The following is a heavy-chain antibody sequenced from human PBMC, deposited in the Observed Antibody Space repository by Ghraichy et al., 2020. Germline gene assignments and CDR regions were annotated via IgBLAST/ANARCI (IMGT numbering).Heavy chain of an antibody. J-gene: IGHJ4*02. V-gene: IGHV3-30-3*01. CDR1: GFTFSSYA. Sequence: GGSLRLSCAASGFTFSSYAMHWVRQAPGKGLEWVAVISYDGSNKYYADSVKGRFTISRDNSKNTLYLQMNSLRAEDTAVYYCAKGGRVEAVPYFDYWGQGTLVTVSS. D-gene: IGHD2-15*01. CDR2: ISYDGSNK. CDR3: AKGGRVEAVPYFDY.